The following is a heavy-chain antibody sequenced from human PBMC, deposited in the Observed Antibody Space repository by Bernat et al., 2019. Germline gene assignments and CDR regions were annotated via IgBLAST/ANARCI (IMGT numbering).Heavy chain of an antibody. J-gene: IGHJ4*02. CDR3: ITELVGHSGYDWVY. V-gene: IGHV3-15*01. D-gene: IGHD5-12*01. CDR2: SKKKADGATA. Sequence: EVQLVESGGGLVKSGGSLRLSCAASGFTFSNAWMNWARQALGKGLEWVGRSKKKADGATAEYDSPVKGRLSISRDDSKNTLYLQMDSLKTEDTALYDCITELVGHSGYDWVYWGQGTLVTVSS. CDR1: GFTFSNAW.